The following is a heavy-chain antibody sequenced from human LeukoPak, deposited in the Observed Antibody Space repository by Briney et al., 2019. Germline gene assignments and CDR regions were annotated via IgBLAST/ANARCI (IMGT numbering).Heavy chain of an antibody. Sequence: PGGSLRLSCAASGFTFSSYAMHWVRQAPGKGLEWVAVISYDGSNKYYADSVKGRFTISRDNSKNTLYLQMNSLRAEDTAVYYCARDHPYMDVWGKGTTVTVSS. J-gene: IGHJ6*03. CDR2: ISYDGSNK. V-gene: IGHV3-30-3*01. CDR1: GFTFSSYA. CDR3: ARDHPYMDV.